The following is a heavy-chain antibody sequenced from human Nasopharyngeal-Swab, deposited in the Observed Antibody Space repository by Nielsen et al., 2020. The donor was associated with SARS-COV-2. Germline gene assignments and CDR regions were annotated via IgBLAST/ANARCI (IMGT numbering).Heavy chain of an antibody. CDR1: GYTFTDYY. V-gene: IGHV1-2*02. CDR3: ARDYYDNYDSDY. J-gene: IGHJ4*02. D-gene: IGHD3-22*01. Sequence: ASVKVSCKTSGYTFTDYYIHWLRQVPGQGLKWVGCINPDSGDTQYAQKFQGRVTVTSDRYRSTAYIDLSRLRSDDTAVYYCARDYYDNYDSDYWGQGTLVTVSS. CDR2: INPDSGDT.